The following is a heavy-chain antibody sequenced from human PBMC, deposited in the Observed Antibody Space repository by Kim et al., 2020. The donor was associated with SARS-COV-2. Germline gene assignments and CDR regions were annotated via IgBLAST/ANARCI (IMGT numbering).Heavy chain of an antibody. J-gene: IGHJ4*02. D-gene: IGHD1-1*01. CDR1: GFTFSHYA. CDR3: ARDQNWRYYYDH. Sequence: GGSLRLSCAASGFTFSHYAMHWVRQAPGKGLEWVALISYDSSETYYGDSVKGRFTVSRDNSKNTVYLQMSSLRTEDTAVYYCARDQNWRYYYDHWGRGALVTVSS. V-gene: IGHV3-30*04. CDR2: ISYDSSET.